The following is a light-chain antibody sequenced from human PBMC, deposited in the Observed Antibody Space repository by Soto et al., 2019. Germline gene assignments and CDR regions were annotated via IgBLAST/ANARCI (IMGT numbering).Light chain of an antibody. J-gene: IGKJ2*01. Sequence: DIVMTQSPDSLAVSLGERATINCKSSQSVLYSSNNKNYLAWYQQKPGQPPKLLIYWASTRESGVPDRFSGSGSGTDFTLTISSLLAEDVAVYYCQQCYNTPYTFGQGTKLEIK. CDR2: WAS. CDR3: QQCYNTPYT. V-gene: IGKV4-1*01. CDR1: QSVLYSSNNKNY.